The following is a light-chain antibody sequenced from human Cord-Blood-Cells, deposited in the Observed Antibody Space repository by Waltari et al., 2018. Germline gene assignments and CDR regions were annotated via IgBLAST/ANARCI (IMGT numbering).Light chain of an antibody. Sequence: DIVMTQSPDSLAVSLGERATINCKSSQSVLYSSNNKNYLACYQQKPGQPPKLLFYWASTRESGVPDRFSGSGSGTDFTLTSSSLQAEDVAVYYCQQYYSTPTFGQGTKVEIK. J-gene: IGKJ1*01. CDR1: QSVLYSSNNKNY. CDR3: QQYYSTPT. CDR2: WAS. V-gene: IGKV4-1*01.